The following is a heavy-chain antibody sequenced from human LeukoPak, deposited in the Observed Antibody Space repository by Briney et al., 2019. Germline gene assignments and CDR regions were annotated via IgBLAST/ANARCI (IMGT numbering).Heavy chain of an antibody. CDR2: IYYSGST. V-gene: IGHV4-59*01. CDR3: ARVRVYGGSGGFDP. Sequence: SETLSLTCTVSGGSISSYYWSWIRQPPGKGLEWIGYIYYSGSTNYNPSLKSRVTISVDTSKNQFSLKLSSVTAAETAVYYCARVRVYGGSGGFDPWGQGTLVTVSS. D-gene: IGHD4-23*01. J-gene: IGHJ5*02. CDR1: GGSISSYY.